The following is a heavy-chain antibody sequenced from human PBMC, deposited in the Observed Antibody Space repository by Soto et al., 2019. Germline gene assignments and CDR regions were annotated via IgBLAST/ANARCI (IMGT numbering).Heavy chain of an antibody. CDR1: EGTFNSYA. CDR3: ASGASRWYPYFFDS. V-gene: IGHV1-69*01. J-gene: IGHJ4*02. D-gene: IGHD6-13*01. Sequence: QAQVVQSGAEVMKPGSSVKLSCKASEGTFNSYAIDWVRQAPGQGLEWMGGIIPYYNTLNYAQKFQDRVTITADDSTNTVYMELSSLRSADTAVYFCASGASRWYPYFFDSWAQGTLVTVSS. CDR2: IIPYYNTL.